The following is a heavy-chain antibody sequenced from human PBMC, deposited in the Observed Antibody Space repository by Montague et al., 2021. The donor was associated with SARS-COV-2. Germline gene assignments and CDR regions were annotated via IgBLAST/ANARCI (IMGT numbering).Heavy chain of an antibody. CDR2: IYYGGIT. V-gene: IGHV4-39*01. CDR1: GDSMSRSYHN. D-gene: IGHD2-2*01. CDR3: ARETVSAAASEIDN. Sequence: SETLSLTCSVSGDSMSRSYHNWDWIRQPPGKGLEWIGTIYYGGITYYSPSLKSRVTISVDTSKKQFSLKVTSMTAADTAVYYCARETVSAAASEIDNWGQGTLVTVSS. J-gene: IGHJ4*02.